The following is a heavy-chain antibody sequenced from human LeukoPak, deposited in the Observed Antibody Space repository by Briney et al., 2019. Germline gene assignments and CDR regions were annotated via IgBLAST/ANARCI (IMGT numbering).Heavy chain of an antibody. CDR3: AKDPRPNYYDSSGYQGPRGY. CDR1: GFTFSSYA. V-gene: IGHV3-23*01. Sequence: GSLRLSRAASGFTFSSYAMSWVRQAPGKGLEWVSAISGSGGSTYYADSVKGRFTISRDNSKNTLYLQMNSLGAEDTAVYYCAKDPRPNYYDSSGYQGPRGYWGQGTLVTVSS. CDR2: ISGSGGST. D-gene: IGHD3-22*01. J-gene: IGHJ4*02.